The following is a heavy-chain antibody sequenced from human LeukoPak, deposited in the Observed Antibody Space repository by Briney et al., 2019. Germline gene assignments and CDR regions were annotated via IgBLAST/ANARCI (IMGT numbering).Heavy chain of an antibody. Sequence: GGSLRLSCAASGFTVSSNYMSWVRQAPGKGLEWVSVKGRFTISRDNSKNTLYLQMNSLRAEDMAVYYCARSSDSYGDYFAYWGQGTLVTVSS. V-gene: IGHV3-66*01. D-gene: IGHD4-17*01. CDR1: GFTVSSNY. CDR3: ARSSDSYGDYFAY. J-gene: IGHJ4*02.